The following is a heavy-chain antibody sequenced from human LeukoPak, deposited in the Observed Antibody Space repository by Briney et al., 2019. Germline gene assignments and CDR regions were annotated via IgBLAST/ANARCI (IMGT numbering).Heavy chain of an antibody. V-gene: IGHV3-30*03. J-gene: IGHJ4*02. Sequence: PGRSLRLSCAASGFTFSSYGMHWVRQAPGKGLEWVATISHDGSNKYYADSVKGRFTISRDNSKNTLYLQMNSLRAEDTAVYYCAAGYYFGDYRGQGTLVTVSS. CDR3: AAGYYFGDY. CDR1: GFTFSSYG. D-gene: IGHD3-22*01. CDR2: ISHDGSNK.